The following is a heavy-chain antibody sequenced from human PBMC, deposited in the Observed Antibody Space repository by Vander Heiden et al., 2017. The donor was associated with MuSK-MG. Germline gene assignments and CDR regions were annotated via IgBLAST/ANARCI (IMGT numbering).Heavy chain of an antibody. D-gene: IGHD4-17*01. J-gene: IGHJ4*02. CDR1: GSTFNKYA. V-gene: IGHV3-23*01. CDR3: ASADSPTAVGY. CDR2: ISGSGDST. Sequence: EVQLLESGGGLVQPGGSLRLSCAASGSTFNKYAMSWVCQAPGKGLEWVSAISGSGDSTYYADSVKGRFSISRDNSKNTLYLQVNRLRAEDTAVYYCASADSPTAVGYWGQGTLVTVSS.